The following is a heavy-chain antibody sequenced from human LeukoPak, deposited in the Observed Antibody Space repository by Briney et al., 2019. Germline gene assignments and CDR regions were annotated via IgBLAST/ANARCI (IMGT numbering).Heavy chain of an antibody. J-gene: IGHJ4*02. D-gene: IGHD6-19*01. V-gene: IGHV1-18*01. Sequence: ASVTVSCKASGYTFTSYGISWVRQAPGQGLEWMGWISAYNGNTNYAQKLQGRVTMTTDTSTSTAYMELRSLRSDDTAVYYCARDRIAYSSGLGFDYWGQGTLVTVSS. CDR1: GYTFTSYG. CDR2: ISAYNGNT. CDR3: ARDRIAYSSGLGFDY.